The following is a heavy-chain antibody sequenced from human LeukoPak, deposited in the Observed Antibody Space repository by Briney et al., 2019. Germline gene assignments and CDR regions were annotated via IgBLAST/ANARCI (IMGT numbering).Heavy chain of an antibody. CDR2: IYYSGST. CDR1: GGSISSSSYY. CDR3: ASPPLTGYGDFIFDY. Sequence: SETLSPTCTVSGGSISSSSYYWGWLRQPPGTGLEWIGSIYYSGSTYYNPSLKSRVTISVDTSKNQFSLKLSSVTAADTAVYYCASPPLTGYGDFIFDYWGQGTLVTVSS. J-gene: IGHJ4*02. D-gene: IGHD4-17*01. V-gene: IGHV4-39*01.